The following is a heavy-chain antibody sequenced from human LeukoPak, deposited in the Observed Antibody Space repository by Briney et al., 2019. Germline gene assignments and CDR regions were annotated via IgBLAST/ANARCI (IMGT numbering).Heavy chain of an antibody. J-gene: IGHJ6*03. V-gene: IGHV3-21*01. CDR1: GLTFSSYS. D-gene: IGHD2-2*02. CDR2: ISSSSSYI. CDR3: AREIYCSSTSCYRAYYMDV. Sequence: PGGSLRLSCTASGLTFSSYSMNWVRQAPGKGLGWVSSISSSSSYIYYADSVKGRFTISRDNAKNSLYLQMNSLRAEDTAVYDCAREIYCSSTSCYRAYYMDVWGKGTTVTVSS.